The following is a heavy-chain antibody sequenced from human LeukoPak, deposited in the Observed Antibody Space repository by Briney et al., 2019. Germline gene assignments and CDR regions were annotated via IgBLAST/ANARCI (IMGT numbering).Heavy chain of an antibody. CDR3: AKDLYSTRYYFDY. CDR2: IRYDGSNK. V-gene: IGHV3-30*02. D-gene: IGHD2-8*01. J-gene: IGHJ4*02. CDR1: GFTFSSYG. Sequence: GGSLRLSCAASGFTFSSYGMHWVRQAPGKGLEWVAFIRYDGSNKYYADSVKGRFTISRDNSKNTLYLRMNSLRAEDTAVYYCAKDLYSTRYYFDYWGQGTLVTVSS.